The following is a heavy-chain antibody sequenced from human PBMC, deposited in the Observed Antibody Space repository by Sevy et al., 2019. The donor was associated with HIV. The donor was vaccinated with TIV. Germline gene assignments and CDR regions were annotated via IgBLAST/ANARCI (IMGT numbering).Heavy chain of an antibody. CDR2: ISYDGSNK. V-gene: IGHV3-30*18. CDR3: AKDLSSTFGVIINGFVDYHYYYGLDV. CDR1: GFTFRSFV. D-gene: IGHD3-3*01. J-gene: IGHJ6*02. Sequence: GGSLRLSCAASGFTFRSFVMHWVRQAPGKGLEWVAVISYDGSNKYYADSVKGRFTISRDNSKNTLDLQMNSLRAEDTAVYYCAKDLSSTFGVIINGFVDYHYYYGLDVWGQGTTVTVSS.